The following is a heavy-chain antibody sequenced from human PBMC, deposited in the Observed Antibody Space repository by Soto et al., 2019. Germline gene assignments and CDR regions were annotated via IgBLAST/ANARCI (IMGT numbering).Heavy chain of an antibody. Sequence: ASVKVSCKASGYTFTSYGISWVRQAPGQGLEWMGWISAYNGNTNYAQKLQGRVTMTTDTSTSTAYMELRSLRSDDTAVYYCALPXYYDSSGYSSHYNWFDPWGQGTLVTVSS. CDR2: ISAYNGNT. D-gene: IGHD3-22*01. CDR1: GYTFTSYG. CDR3: ALPXYYDSSGYSSHYNWFDP. V-gene: IGHV1-18*01. J-gene: IGHJ5*02.